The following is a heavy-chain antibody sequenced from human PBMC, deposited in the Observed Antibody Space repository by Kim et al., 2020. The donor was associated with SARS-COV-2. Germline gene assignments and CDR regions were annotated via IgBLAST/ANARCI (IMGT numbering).Heavy chain of an antibody. J-gene: IGHJ6*02. CDR2: IYRDGAT. V-gene: IGHV3-53*01. CDR1: GFTFSSYY. CDR3: ARDQYDSSGYYYYGMDV. D-gene: IGHD3-22*01. Sequence: GGSLRLSCAASGFTFSSYYMTWVRQAPGKGLEWVSVIYRDGATKYADSVKGRFTISRDNSKNMLYLQMNSLRAEDTAVYYCARDQYDSSGYYYYGMDVWGQGTKVTVSS.